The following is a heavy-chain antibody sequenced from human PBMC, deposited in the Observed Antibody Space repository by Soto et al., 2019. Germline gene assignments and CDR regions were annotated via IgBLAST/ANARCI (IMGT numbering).Heavy chain of an antibody. J-gene: IGHJ4*02. V-gene: IGHV4-4*02. Sequence: QVQLQESGPGLVKPSGTLSLTCSVSGDSITNDRWWSWVRQSPGKGLEWIGENYHSGRTNYNPSLKSRVIISVDKSKNNFSLTLSSVTAADTAVYYCTANGYYSLDYWGQGSLVTVSS. D-gene: IGHD5-12*01. CDR3: TANGYYSLDY. CDR2: NYHSGRT. CDR1: GDSITNDRW.